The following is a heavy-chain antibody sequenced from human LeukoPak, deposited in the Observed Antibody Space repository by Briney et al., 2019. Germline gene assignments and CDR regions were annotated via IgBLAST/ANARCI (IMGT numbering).Heavy chain of an antibody. CDR2: ISGSGGNT. D-gene: IGHD1-26*01. CDR1: GFTFSSYA. V-gene: IGHV3-23*01. Sequence: GGSLRLSCAASGFTFSSYAMSWVRQAPGKGLEWVSAISGSGGNTYYADSVKGRFTISRDNSKNTLYLQMNSLRAEDTAVYYCAKDVGSGSYYYLEYFQHWGQGTLVTVSS. CDR3: AKDVGSGSYYYLEYFQH. J-gene: IGHJ1*01.